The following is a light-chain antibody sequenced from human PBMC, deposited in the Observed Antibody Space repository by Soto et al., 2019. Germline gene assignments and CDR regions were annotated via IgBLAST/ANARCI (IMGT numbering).Light chain of an antibody. Sequence: QSALTQPASVSGSPGQSITISCTGVSSDVGGYKYVSWYQQHPGKAPKVMIYEISKRPSGVSNRFSGSKSGNTASLTISGLQAEDEADYYCSSYTSSSTVVFGGGTKLTVL. CDR1: SSDVGGYKY. CDR2: EIS. J-gene: IGLJ2*01. V-gene: IGLV2-14*01. CDR3: SSYTSSSTVV.